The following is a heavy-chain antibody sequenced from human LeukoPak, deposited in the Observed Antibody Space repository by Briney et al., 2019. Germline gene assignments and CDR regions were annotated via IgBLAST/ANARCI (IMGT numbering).Heavy chain of an antibody. CDR3: AKSYSSSLGSYFDY. CDR1: GFTFDDYA. CDR2: ISGSGGST. V-gene: IGHV3-23*01. D-gene: IGHD6-13*01. Sequence: GGSLRLSCAASGFTFDDYAMSWVRQAPGKGLEWVSAISGSGGSTYYADSVKGRFTISRDNSKNTLYLQMNSLRAEDTAVYYCAKSYSSSLGSYFDYWGQGTLVTVSS. J-gene: IGHJ4*02.